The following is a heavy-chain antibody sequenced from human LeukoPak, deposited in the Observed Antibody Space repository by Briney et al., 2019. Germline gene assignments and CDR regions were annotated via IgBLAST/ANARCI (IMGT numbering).Heavy chain of an antibody. D-gene: IGHD5-18*01. Sequence: SETLSLTCAVYGGSFSGYYWSWIRQPPGKGLECIGEINHSGSTTYNPSLKSRVTISVDTSKNQFSLKLNSVTAADTAVYYCARHLSGITGYTYGRGIDYWGQGTLLTVSS. CDR1: GGSFSGYY. V-gene: IGHV4-34*01. CDR3: ARHLSGITGYTYGRGIDY. J-gene: IGHJ4*02. CDR2: INHSGST.